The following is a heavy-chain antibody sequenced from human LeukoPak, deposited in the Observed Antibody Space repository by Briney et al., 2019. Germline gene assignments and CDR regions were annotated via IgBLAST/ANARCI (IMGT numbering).Heavy chain of an antibody. Sequence: GGSLRLSCIVSGFTFSIYDMHWVRQAPGKGLEWVAVIWSDGSNKYYKDSVKGRFTISRDNAKNTLYLQMNSLRAEDTAIYYCVKGGGPRGFDYWGQGILVTVSS. J-gene: IGHJ4*02. D-gene: IGHD3-10*01. V-gene: IGHV3-33*03. CDR2: IWSDGSNK. CDR3: VKGGGPRGFDY. CDR1: GFTFSIYD.